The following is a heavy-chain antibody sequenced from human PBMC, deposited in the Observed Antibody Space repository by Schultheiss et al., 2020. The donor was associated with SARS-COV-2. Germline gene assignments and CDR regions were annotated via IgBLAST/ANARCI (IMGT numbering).Heavy chain of an antibody. V-gene: IGHV3-23*01. D-gene: IGHD1-1*01. J-gene: IGHJ3*02. Sequence: GGSLRLSCAASGFTFSSYAMSWVRQAPGKGLEWVSAISGSGGSTYYADSVKGRFTISRDNSKNTLYLQMNSLRAEDTAVYYCARQWNVDDAFDIWGRGTMVTVSS. CDR3: ARQWNVDDAFDI. CDR1: GFTFSSYA. CDR2: ISGSGGST.